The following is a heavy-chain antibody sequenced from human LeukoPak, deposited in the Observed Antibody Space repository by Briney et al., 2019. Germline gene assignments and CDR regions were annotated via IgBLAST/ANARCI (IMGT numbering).Heavy chain of an antibody. V-gene: IGHV4-39*01. CDR3: ASLIAAGYFDH. J-gene: IGHJ4*02. Sequence: SETLSLTCTVSGVSISSSSYSWGWIRQPPGKGLEWIGVIYHSGGTYYNPSLKSRLTMSVDTSKNQFSLKLSSVTATDTAVYYCASLIAAGYFDHWGQGTLVTVSS. D-gene: IGHD6-13*01. CDR2: IYHSGGT. CDR1: GVSISSSSYS.